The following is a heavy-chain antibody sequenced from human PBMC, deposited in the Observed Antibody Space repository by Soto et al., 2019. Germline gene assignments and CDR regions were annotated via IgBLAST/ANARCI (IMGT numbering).Heavy chain of an antibody. CDR1: GGSISSYY. CDR3: ARHWTGLDY. J-gene: IGHJ4*02. Sequence: SETLSLTCTVSGGSISSYYWSWIRQPPGKGLEYIGYIHYSGSTNYKPSLRSRVTISVDTSKNQFSLKLSSVAAADTAVYYCARHWTGLDYWGQGTLVTVSS. V-gene: IGHV4-59*08. D-gene: IGHD2-8*02. CDR2: IHYSGST.